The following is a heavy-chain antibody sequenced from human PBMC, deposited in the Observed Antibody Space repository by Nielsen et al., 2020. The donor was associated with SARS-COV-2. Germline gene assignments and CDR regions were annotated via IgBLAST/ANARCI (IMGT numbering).Heavy chain of an antibody. Sequence: GESLKISCAASGFTFSSYWMHWVRQAPGKGLVWVSRINSDGSSTSYADSVKGRFTISRDNAKNSLYLQMNSLRAEDTALYYCAKEGIGPYYYYDMDVWGQGTTVTVSS. CDR3: AKEGIGPYYYYDMDV. D-gene: IGHD2-15*01. CDR2: INSDGSST. CDR1: GFTFSSYW. J-gene: IGHJ6*02. V-gene: IGHV3-74*01.